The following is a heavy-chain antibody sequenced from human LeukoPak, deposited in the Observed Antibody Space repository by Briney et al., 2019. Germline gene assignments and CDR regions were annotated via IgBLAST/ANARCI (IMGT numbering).Heavy chain of an antibody. CDR2: IYYSGRT. CDR3: ARHGGTYTYGSGSLTTFDS. D-gene: IGHD3-10*01. Sequence: SGTLSLTCIVSGGSIGTYYWSWIRQPPGKGLEWIGYIYYSGRTNYNPSLRSRVTMSLDTSKNQFSLKLSSVTAADTALYYCARHGGTYTYGSGSLTTFDSWGQGTLVTVSS. V-gene: IGHV4-59*08. CDR1: GGSIGTYY. J-gene: IGHJ4*02.